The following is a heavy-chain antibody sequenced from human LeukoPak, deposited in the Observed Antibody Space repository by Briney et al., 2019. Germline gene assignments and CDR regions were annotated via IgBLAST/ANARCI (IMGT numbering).Heavy chain of an antibody. CDR1: GFTFSSYA. CDR2: IKQDGSEK. CDR3: ARTVENCSSTSCKYYYYYYMDV. J-gene: IGHJ6*03. Sequence: PGGSLRPSCAASGFTFSSYAMSRVRQAPGKGLEWVANIKQDGSEKYYVDSVKGRFTISRDNAKNSLYLQMNSLRAEDTAVYYCARTVENCSSTSCKYYYYYYMDVWGKGTTVTISS. D-gene: IGHD2-2*01. V-gene: IGHV3-7*01.